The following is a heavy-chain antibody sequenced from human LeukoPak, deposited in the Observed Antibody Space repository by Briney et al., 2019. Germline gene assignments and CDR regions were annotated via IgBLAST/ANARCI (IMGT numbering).Heavy chain of an antibody. Sequence: ASVNVSCKASGYTFTSYGISWVRQAPGQGLEWMGWISAYNGNTNYAQKLQGRVTMTTDTSTSTAYMELRSLRSDDTAVYYCARDPVSSIIVGATSEVWFDPWGQGTLVTVSS. CDR2: ISAYNGNT. V-gene: IGHV1-18*01. J-gene: IGHJ5*02. D-gene: IGHD1-26*01. CDR1: GYTFTSYG. CDR3: ARDPVSSIIVGATSEVWFDP.